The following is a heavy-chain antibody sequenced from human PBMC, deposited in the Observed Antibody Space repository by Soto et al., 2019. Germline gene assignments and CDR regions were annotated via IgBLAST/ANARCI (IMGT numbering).Heavy chain of an antibody. CDR1: GFSLRSSGVS. Sequence: QITLKESGPTLVKPTQTLTLTCTFSGFSLRSSGVSVGWIRQPPGKALEWLALIKWDDDKRYSPSLKSRLTITKDTSKNQVVLTMTIIDPVDTATYYCAHTRVDYDFLTGPLDVFDNCGRGTMVIVSS. CDR3: AHTRVDYDFLTGPLDVFDN. D-gene: IGHD3-9*01. V-gene: IGHV2-5*02. J-gene: IGHJ3*02. CDR2: IKWDDDK.